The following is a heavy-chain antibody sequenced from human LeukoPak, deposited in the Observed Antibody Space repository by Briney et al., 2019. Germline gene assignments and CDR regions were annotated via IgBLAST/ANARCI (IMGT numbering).Heavy chain of an antibody. V-gene: IGHV4-34*01. CDR1: GGSFSGYY. D-gene: IGHD3-10*01. CDR3: ARFFITMVRGVMPYGMDV. J-gene: IGHJ6*02. Sequence: PSETLSLTCAVYGGSFSGYYWSWIRQPPGKGLEWIGEINHSGSTNYNPSLKSRVTISVDTSKNQFSLKLSSVTAADTAVYYCARFFITMVRGVMPYGMDVWGQGTTVTVSS. CDR2: INHSGST.